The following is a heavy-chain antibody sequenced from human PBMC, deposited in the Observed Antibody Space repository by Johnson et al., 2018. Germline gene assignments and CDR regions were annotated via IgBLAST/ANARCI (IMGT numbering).Heavy chain of an antibody. V-gene: IGHV3-49*04. CDR2: IRSKAYGGTT. CDR1: GFTFSSYA. CDR3: TRRYCTNGVGYHGAFDI. Sequence: VQLVQSGGGLVQPGGSLRLSCAASGFTFSSYAMSWVRQAPGKGLEWVGFIRSKAYGGTTEYAASVKGRFTISRDDSKRIAYLQMNSLETEDTAVYYFTRRYCTNGVGYHGAFDIWGQGTMVTVSS. D-gene: IGHD2-8*01. J-gene: IGHJ3*02.